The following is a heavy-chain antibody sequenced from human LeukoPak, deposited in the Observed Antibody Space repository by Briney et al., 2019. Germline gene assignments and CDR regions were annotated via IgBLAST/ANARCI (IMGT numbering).Heavy chain of an antibody. CDR2: ISGSGGST. CDR1: GFTFSSYA. D-gene: IGHD6-13*01. J-gene: IGHJ3*02. V-gene: IGHV3-23*01. Sequence: GGSLRLSCAASGFTFSSYAMSWVRQAPGKELEGVSAISGSGGSTYYADSVKGRFTISRDNSKNTLYLQMNSLRAEDTAVYYCAKDPTAAGWDDAFDIWGQGTMVTVSS. CDR3: AKDPTAAGWDDAFDI.